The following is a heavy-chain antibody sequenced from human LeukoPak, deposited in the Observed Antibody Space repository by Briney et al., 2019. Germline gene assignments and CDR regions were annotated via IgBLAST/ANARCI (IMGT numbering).Heavy chain of an antibody. J-gene: IGHJ4*02. Sequence: SETLSLTCTVSGGSISTSSYYWGWVRQPPGKGLEWIGSIYYTGNTYYNASLKSRVTISIDTSKNQISLRLTSVTTADTAMYYCARQTGSGLFTLPGGQGTLVTVSS. V-gene: IGHV4-39*01. CDR1: GGSISTSSYY. D-gene: IGHD3/OR15-3a*01. CDR3: ARQTGSGLFTLP. CDR2: IYYTGNT.